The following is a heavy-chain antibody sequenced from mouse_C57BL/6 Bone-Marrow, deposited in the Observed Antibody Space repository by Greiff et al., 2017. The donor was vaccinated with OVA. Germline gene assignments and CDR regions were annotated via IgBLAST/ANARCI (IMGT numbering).Heavy chain of an antibody. CDR3: ARRDGYYYGSPWFAY. CDR2: IHPNSGST. D-gene: IGHD1-1*01. V-gene: IGHV1-64*01. Sequence: VQLQQPGAELVKPGASVKLSCKASGYTFTSYWMHWVKQRPGQGLEWIGMIHPNSGSTNYNEKFKSKATLTVDKSSSTAYMQLSSLTSEDSAVYYCARRDGYYYGSPWFAYWGQGTLVTVSA. J-gene: IGHJ3*01. CDR1: GYTFTSYW.